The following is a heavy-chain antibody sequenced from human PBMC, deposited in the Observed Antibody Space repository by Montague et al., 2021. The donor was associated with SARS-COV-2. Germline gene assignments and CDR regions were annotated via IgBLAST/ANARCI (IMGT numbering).Heavy chain of an antibody. CDR2: IYYSGNT. Sequence: SETLSLTCTVSGGSISSSNYYWGWIRQPPGKGLEWIGSIYYSGNTYYXPSLKSRVTISVDTSKNQFSLKLSSVTAADAAVYYCAREGAGLARVCYDLDVWGPGTLVTVSS. J-gene: IGHJ4*02. CDR1: GGSISSSNYY. CDR3: AREGAGLARVCYDLDV. D-gene: IGHD2-8*01. V-gene: IGHV4-39*07.